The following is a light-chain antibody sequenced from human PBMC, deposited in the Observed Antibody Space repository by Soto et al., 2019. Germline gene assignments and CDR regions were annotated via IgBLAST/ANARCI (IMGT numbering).Light chain of an antibody. Sequence: EVVMTQPPATLSVSPGDIATLSCRASHGINRNLAWYQHKPGQAPRLVMYAVFTRAAGIPGRFSGGVSGTEFTLTINGLQSEDVTVYYCHQYNNWPRTLGQGTKVDI. CDR2: AVF. J-gene: IGKJ1*01. CDR1: HGINRN. CDR3: HQYNNWPRT. V-gene: IGKV3-15*01.